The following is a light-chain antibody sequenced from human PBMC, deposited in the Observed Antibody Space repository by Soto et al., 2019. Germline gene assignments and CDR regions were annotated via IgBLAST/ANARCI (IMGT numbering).Light chain of an antibody. V-gene: IGLV1-40*01. CDR1: SSNIGAGYD. J-gene: IGLJ3*02. CDR3: QSYDSSLNGGV. Sequence: QSVLTQPPSVSGAPGQRVTISCTGSSSNIGAGYDVHWYQQLPGTAPKLPIYGNSNRPSGVPDRFSGSKSGTSASLAITGLQAEDEADYYCQSYDSSLNGGVFGGGTKLTVL. CDR2: GNS.